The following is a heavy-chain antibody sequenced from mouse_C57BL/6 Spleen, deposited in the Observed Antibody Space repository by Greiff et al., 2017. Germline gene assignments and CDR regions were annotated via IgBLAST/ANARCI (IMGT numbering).Heavy chain of an antibody. CDR1: GYSITSGYY. D-gene: IGHD3-3*01. CDR2: ISYDGSN. V-gene: IGHV3-6*01. Sequence: VQLKESGPGLVKPSQSLSLTCSVTGYSITSGYYWNWIRQFPGNKLEWMGYISYDGSNNYNPSLKNRISITRDTSKNQFFLKLNSVTTEDTATYYCARDGDYFDVWGTGTTVTVSS. CDR3: ARDGDYFDV. J-gene: IGHJ1*03.